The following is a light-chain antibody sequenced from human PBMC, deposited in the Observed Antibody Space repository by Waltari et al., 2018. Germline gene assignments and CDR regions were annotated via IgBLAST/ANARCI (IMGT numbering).Light chain of an antibody. Sequence: DIQMTQSPSSLSASVGARVTFTCPASQDIRNDLGWYQQKPGKPPKRLIYTASTLQSGVPSRFSGTGSGTEFTLTISSLQPEDFATYYCLQHNTYPWTFGQGTKVEIK. J-gene: IGKJ1*01. CDR3: LQHNTYPWT. CDR1: QDIRND. V-gene: IGKV1-17*01. CDR2: TAS.